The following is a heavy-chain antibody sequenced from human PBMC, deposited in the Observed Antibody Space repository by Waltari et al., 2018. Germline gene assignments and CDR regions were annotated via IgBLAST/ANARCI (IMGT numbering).Heavy chain of an antibody. CDR3: ARGWRRGGRFDY. D-gene: IGHD2-15*01. V-gene: IGHV4-34*01. CDR2: INHSGST. Sequence: QVQLQQWGAGLLKPSETLSLTCAVYGGSFSGYYWSWIRQPPGKGLEWIGEINHSGSTNYNPSLKSRVTISVDTPKNQFSLKLSSVTAADTAVYYCARGWRRGGRFDYWGQGTLVTVSS. J-gene: IGHJ4*02. CDR1: GGSFSGYY.